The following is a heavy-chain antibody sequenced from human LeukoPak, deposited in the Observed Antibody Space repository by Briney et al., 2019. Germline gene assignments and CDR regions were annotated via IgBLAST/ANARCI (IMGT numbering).Heavy chain of an antibody. J-gene: IGHJ6*02. D-gene: IGHD2-2*01. CDR1: RFTFSSYA. V-gene: IGHV3-30-3*01. CDR3: ARDRIPAATGGYYYYGMDV. Sequence: GRSLRLSCAASRFTFSSYAMHWVRQAPGKGLEWVAVISYDGSNKYYADSVKGRFTISRDNSKNTLYLQMNSLRAEDTAVYYCARDRIPAATGGYYYYGMDVWGQGTTVTVSS. CDR2: ISYDGSNK.